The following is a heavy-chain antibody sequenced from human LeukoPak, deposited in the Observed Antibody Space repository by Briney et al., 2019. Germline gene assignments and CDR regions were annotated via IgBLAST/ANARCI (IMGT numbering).Heavy chain of an antibody. Sequence: PSETLSLTCTVSGASVTTDNYYWTWIRQPPGKGLEWIGYIWNSGNTRYNPSLKSRVALSLNTSKNQFSLKLNSVTAADTAVYFCAKEAAYYVSGSRPIDSWGQGTLVTVSS. D-gene: IGHD3-10*01. CDR2: IWNSGNT. CDR3: AKEAAYYVSGSRPIDS. V-gene: IGHV4-61*01. CDR1: GASVTTDNYY. J-gene: IGHJ4*02.